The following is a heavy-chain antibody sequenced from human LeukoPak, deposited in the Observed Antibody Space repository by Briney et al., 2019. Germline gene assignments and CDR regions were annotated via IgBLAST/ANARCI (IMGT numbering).Heavy chain of an antibody. CDR1: GGSISSGDYY. CDR3: ARIENSFWSGSYYFDY. D-gene: IGHD3-3*01. CDR2: IYYSGST. V-gene: IGHV4-30-4*08. Sequence: SQTLSLTCTVSGGSISSGDYYWSWIRQPPGKGLEWIGYIYYSGSTYYNPSLKSRVTISVDTSKNQFSLKLSSVSAPDTAVYYCARIENSFWSGSYYFDYWGQGTLVTVSS. J-gene: IGHJ4*02.